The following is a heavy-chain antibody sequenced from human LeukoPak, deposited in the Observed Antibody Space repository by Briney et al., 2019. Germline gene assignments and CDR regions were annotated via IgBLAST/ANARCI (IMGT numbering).Heavy chain of an antibody. CDR2: ISGSGGST. CDR3: ARDQSSSWGYYGMDV. V-gene: IGHV3-53*01. Sequence: GGSLRLSCAASGFTVSSNYMSWVRQAPGKGLEWVSAISGSGGSTYYADSVKGRFTISRDNSKNTLYLQMNSLRAEDTAVYYCARDQSSSWGYYGMDVWGQGTTVTVSS. CDR1: GFTVSSNY. D-gene: IGHD6-13*01. J-gene: IGHJ6*02.